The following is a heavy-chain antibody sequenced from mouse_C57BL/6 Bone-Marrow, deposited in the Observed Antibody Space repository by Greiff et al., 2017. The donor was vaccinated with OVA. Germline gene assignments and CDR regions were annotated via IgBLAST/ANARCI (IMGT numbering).Heavy chain of an antibody. CDR3: AREELPYYFDY. CDR2: IYPGDGDT. D-gene: IGHD1-1*01. Sequence: VQLQQSGAELVKPGASVKISCKASGYAFSSYWMNWVKQRPGKGLEWIGQIYPGDGDTNYNGKFTGKATLTADKSSSTADMQRSSLTSEDPAVYFCAREELPYYFDYWGQGTTLTVSS. V-gene: IGHV1-80*01. J-gene: IGHJ2*01. CDR1: GYAFSSYW.